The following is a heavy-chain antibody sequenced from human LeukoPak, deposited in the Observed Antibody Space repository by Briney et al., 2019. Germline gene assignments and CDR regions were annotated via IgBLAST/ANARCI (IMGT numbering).Heavy chain of an antibody. Sequence: ASVKVSCKASGGTFRSYAISWVRQAPGQGLEWMGGIIPIFGTANYAQKFQGRVTITADESTSTAYMELSSLRSEDTAVYYCARHPRDWVNAFDIWGQGTMVTVSS. CDR3: ARHPRDWVNAFDI. CDR1: GGTFRSYA. J-gene: IGHJ3*02. CDR2: IIPIFGTA. V-gene: IGHV1-69*13. D-gene: IGHD3-9*01.